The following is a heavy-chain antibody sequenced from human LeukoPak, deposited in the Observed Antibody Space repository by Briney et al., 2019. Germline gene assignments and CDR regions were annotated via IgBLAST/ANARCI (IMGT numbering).Heavy chain of an antibody. J-gene: IGHJ4*02. V-gene: IGHV3-23*01. CDR1: GFTFSSYG. CDR3: AKRGSGYNQFDY. D-gene: IGHD3-3*01. CDR2: ISGSGGST. Sequence: GGSLRLSCAASGFTFSSYGMSWVRQAPGKGLEWVSAISGSGGSTYYADSVKGRFTISRDNSKYTLYLQMNSLRAEDTAVYYCAKRGSGYNQFDYWGQGTLATVSS.